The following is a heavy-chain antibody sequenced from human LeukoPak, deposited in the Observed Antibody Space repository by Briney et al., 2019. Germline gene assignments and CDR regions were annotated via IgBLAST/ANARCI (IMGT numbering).Heavy chain of an antibody. V-gene: IGHV3-23*01. J-gene: IGHJ4*02. CDR1: GFTFNNYA. CDR2: ISSGGST. Sequence: SGGSLRLSCAAAGFTFNNYAMSWVRQAPGKGLKWVSGISSGGSTYYADSVKGRFTISRDNSKNTLYLQMNSLRAEDTAVYYCAKTRPLDSSSWSHGDYWGQGTLVTVSS. CDR3: AKTRPLDSSSWSHGDY. D-gene: IGHD6-13*01.